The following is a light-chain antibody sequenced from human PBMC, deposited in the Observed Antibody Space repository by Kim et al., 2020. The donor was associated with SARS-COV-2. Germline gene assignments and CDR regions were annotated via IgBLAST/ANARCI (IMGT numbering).Light chain of an antibody. CDR2: GAS. CDR1: QDIRND. Sequence: ACVGERVTITCRERQDIRNDLGWYQQNPGRAAKRLIYGASSVQSGVPSRFSGSGCGTEFTHTISSLQPEDFATYCCLQHNTYPITFGQGTRLEIK. J-gene: IGKJ5*01. CDR3: LQHNTYPIT. V-gene: IGKV1-17*01.